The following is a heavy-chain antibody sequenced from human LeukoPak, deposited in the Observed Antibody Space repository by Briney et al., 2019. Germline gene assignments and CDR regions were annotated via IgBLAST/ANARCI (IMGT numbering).Heavy chain of an antibody. D-gene: IGHD3-22*01. CDR1: GFTFDDYA. J-gene: IGHJ3*02. CDR2: ISWNSGSI. Sequence: GGSLRLSCAASGFTFDDYAMHWVRQAPEKGLEWVSGISWNSGSIGYADSVRGRFTISRDSAKNSLYLQMNSLRAEDTALYYCAKDNLPSITMISAFDIWGQGTMVTVSS. V-gene: IGHV3-9*01. CDR3: AKDNLPSITMISAFDI.